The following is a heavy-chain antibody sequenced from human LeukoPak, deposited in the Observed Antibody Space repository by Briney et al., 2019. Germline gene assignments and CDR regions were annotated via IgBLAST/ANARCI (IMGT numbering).Heavy chain of an antibody. D-gene: IGHD3-16*01. CDR1: GFTFSSYW. CDR3: AKDVDSTWGSIDY. CDR2: IKQDGSEK. V-gene: IGHV3-7*03. J-gene: IGHJ4*02. Sequence: GSLRLSCAASGFTFSSYWMSWVRQAPGKGLEWVANIKQDGSEKYYVDSVKGRFTISRDNAKNSLYLQMNSLRPEDTALYYCAKDVDSTWGSIDYWGQGILVTVSS.